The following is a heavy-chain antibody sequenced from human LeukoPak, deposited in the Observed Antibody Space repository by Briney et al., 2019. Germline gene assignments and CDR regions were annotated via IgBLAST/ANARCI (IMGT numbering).Heavy chain of an antibody. D-gene: IGHD3-22*01. CDR2: IIPIFGTA. CDR1: GGTFSSYA. Sequence: ASVKVSCKASGGTFSSYAISWVRQAPGQGLEWMGGIIPIFGTANYAQKFQGRVTITTDESTSTAYMELSSLRSEDTAVYYCARSTDNYYDSSGYLWMVGWGQGTLVTVSS. CDR3: ARSTDNYYDSSGYLWMVG. V-gene: IGHV1-69*05. J-gene: IGHJ4*02.